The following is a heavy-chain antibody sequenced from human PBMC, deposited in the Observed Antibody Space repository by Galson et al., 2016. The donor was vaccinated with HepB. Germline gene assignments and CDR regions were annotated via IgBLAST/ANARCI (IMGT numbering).Heavy chain of an antibody. CDR2: ISGSGGST. V-gene: IGHV3-23*01. D-gene: IGHD2-15*01. CDR3: AKDGGDRGWGEVVPAADAFDV. CDR1: GFTFSSYA. Sequence: SLRLSCAASGFTFSSYAMSWVRQAPGKGLEWVSVISGSGGSTYYADSVKGRFTFSRDNSKNTLFLQMNSLRAEDTAVYYCAKDGGDRGWGEVVPAADAFDVWGQGTMVTVSS. J-gene: IGHJ3*01.